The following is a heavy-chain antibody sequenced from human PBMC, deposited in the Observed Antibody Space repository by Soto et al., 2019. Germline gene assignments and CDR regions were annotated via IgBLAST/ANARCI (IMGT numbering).Heavy chain of an antibody. CDR1: GFTFSSYA. Sequence: GGSLRLSCAASGFTFSSYAMSWVRQAPGKGLEWVSAISGSGGSTYYADSVKGRFTISRDNSKNTLYLQMNSLRAEDTAVYYCAKDGGDGDIVAPTAKFDYWGQGTLVTVSS. D-gene: IGHD5-12*01. CDR2: ISGSGGST. CDR3: AKDGGDGDIVAPTAKFDY. J-gene: IGHJ4*02. V-gene: IGHV3-23*01.